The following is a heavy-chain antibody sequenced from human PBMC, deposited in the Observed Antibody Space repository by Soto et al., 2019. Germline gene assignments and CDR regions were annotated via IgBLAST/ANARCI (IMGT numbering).Heavy chain of an antibody. D-gene: IGHD6-25*01. CDR3: ARRIGTATHFDY. J-gene: IGHJ4*02. Sequence: SETLSLTCTVSGGSISSSSYDWGWIRQPPGKGLEWIGSIYYSGSTYYNPSLKSRVTISVDTSKNQFSLKLSSVTAADTAVYYCARRIGTATHFDYWGQGTLVTVSS. V-gene: IGHV4-39*01. CDR1: GGSISSSSYD. CDR2: IYYSGST.